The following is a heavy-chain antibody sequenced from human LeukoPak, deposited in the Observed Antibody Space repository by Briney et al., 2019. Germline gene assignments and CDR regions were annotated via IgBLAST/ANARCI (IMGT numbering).Heavy chain of an antibody. D-gene: IGHD3-10*01. J-gene: IGHJ4*02. V-gene: IGHV5-51*01. CDR3: ARHGPGFTSSPGPDY. Sequence: GESLKISCKGSGYIFTSYWIGWVRQMPGKGLEWMGIIHPGDSDTRYSPSFQGQVTISADKSINTAYLQWSSLKASDTAMYYCARHGPGFTSSPGPDYWGQGTLVTVSS. CDR2: IHPGDSDT. CDR1: GYIFTSYW.